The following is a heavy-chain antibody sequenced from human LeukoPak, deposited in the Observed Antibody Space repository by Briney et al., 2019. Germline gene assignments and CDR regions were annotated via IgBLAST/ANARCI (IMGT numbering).Heavy chain of an antibody. D-gene: IGHD1-26*01. J-gene: IGHJ3*02. Sequence: GSLRLSCAASGFTISSYAMSWVRQAPGKGLEWVSAISGSGGSTYYADSVKGRFTISRDNSKHTLYLQMNSLRAEDTAVYYCAKGNIVGAAGGAFDIWVQGTMVTVSS. CDR3: AKGNIVGAAGGAFDI. CDR1: GFTISSYA. V-gene: IGHV3-23*01. CDR2: ISGSGGST.